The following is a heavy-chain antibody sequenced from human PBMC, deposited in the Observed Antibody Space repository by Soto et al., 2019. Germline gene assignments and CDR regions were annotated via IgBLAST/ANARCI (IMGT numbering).Heavy chain of an antibody. CDR1: GYIFIAYS. J-gene: IGHJ1*01. Sequence: QVQLVQSGAEVKKPGASVKVSCKASGYIFIAYSMHWVRQAPGQGLEWMGVVNPSGGSTNYAQKFQGRITMTRDTSTSTVYMDLSSLTSEDTAVYYCAREENCSDGICYSEYFQRWGQGTLVTVSS. CDR3: AREENCSDGICYSEYFQR. CDR2: VNPSGGST. D-gene: IGHD2-15*01. V-gene: IGHV1-46*01.